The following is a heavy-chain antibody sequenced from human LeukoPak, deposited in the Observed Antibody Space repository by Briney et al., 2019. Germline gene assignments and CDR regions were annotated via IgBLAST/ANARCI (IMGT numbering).Heavy chain of an antibody. V-gene: IGHV4-4*07. CDR1: GGSISSYY. Sequence: SETLSLTCTVSGGSISSYYWSWIRQPAGKGLEWIGRIYTSGRTNYNPSLKRRVSMSVDTSKNQFSLKLSSVTAADTAVYYCARGTGIAGRAFDIWGQGTMVTVSS. CDR2: IYTSGRT. J-gene: IGHJ3*02. D-gene: IGHD6-13*01. CDR3: ARGTGIAGRAFDI.